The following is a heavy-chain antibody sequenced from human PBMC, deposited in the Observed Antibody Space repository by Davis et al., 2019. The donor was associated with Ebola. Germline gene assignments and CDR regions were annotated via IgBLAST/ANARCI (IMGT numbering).Heavy chain of an antibody. J-gene: IGHJ4*02. Sequence: PSETLSLTCAISGDSVSGSSGAWNWIRQSPSRGLEWLGRTYYNSKWYNHYAASVEGRIAVNPDTSKNQFSLLLNSVTPDDTALYYCARGWLRTGLDYWGQGAPVTVSS. CDR2: TYYNSKWYN. V-gene: IGHV6-1*01. D-gene: IGHD5-12*01. CDR1: GDSVSGSSGA. CDR3: ARGWLRTGLDY.